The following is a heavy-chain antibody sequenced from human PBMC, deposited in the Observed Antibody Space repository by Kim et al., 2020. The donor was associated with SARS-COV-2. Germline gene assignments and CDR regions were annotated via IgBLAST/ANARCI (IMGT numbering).Heavy chain of an antibody. CDR2: ISGAGGIT. CDR1: GFTFNTYA. D-gene: IGHD2-15*01. J-gene: IGHJ4*02. V-gene: IGHV3-23*01. Sequence: GGYRRLSCAASGFTFNTYAMSWVRQASGKGLEWVSLISGAGGITYYADSVKGRFTISRDNSKDTLYLQMNNLRAEDTALYYCAKTRWTSAYSFGFCGQGT. CDR3: AKTRWTSAYSFGF.